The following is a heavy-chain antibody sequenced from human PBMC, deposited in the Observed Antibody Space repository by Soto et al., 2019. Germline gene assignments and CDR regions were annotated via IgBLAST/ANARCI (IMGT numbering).Heavy chain of an antibody. CDR1: GFTFSSYG. Sequence: QVQLVESGGGVVQPGRSLRLSCAASGFTFSSYGMHWVRQAPGKGLEWVAVISYDGSNKYYADSVKGRFTISRDNSKNTRYLQMNSLRAEDTAVYYCAKDRALLYSRSFRHDNWFDPWGQGTLVTVSS. CDR2: ISYDGSNK. CDR3: AKDRALLYSRSFRHDNWFDP. D-gene: IGHD6-6*01. J-gene: IGHJ5*02. V-gene: IGHV3-30*18.